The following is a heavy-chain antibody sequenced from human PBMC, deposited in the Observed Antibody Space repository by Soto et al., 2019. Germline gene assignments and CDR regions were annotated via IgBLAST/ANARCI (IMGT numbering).Heavy chain of an antibody. Sequence: EVQLLESGGGLVQPGGSLRLSCAASGFTFRRYAMNWVRQAPGKGLEWVSSISGNGASTYHADSMKGRVTISRDNSNNSLSLEINTLRAEDTAIYYCARDRFLHWDFDYWGQGILVTVAS. CDR2: ISGNGAST. V-gene: IGHV3-23*01. D-gene: IGHD3-16*01. CDR3: ARDRFLHWDFDY. CDR1: GFTFRRYA. J-gene: IGHJ4*02.